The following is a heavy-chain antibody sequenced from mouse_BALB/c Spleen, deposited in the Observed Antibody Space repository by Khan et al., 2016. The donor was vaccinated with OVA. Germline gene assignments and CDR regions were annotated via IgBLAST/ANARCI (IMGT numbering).Heavy chain of an antibody. CDR2: ISSGGST. CDR3: TREAYMYYEYYFDY. D-gene: IGHD2-14*01. CDR1: GFTFSSYV. V-gene: IGHV5-6-5*01. Sequence: EVELVESGGGSVKPGGSLKLSCVVSGFTFSSYVMSWVRQTPEKRLEWVASISSGGSTYYPDSVKGRFTISRDNARNIVYLQMSSLRSADMAMYFCTREAYMYYEYYFDYWGQGTTLTVSS. J-gene: IGHJ2*01.